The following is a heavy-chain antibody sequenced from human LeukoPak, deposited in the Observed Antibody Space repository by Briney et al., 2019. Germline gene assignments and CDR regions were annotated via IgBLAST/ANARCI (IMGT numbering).Heavy chain of an antibody. D-gene: IGHD3-3*01. Sequence: ASVKVSCKVSGYSLTQLSMHWVRQGIGRGLEWMGGFDPVDGETIYAQKFQGRVTMTENTSTDTAYMELSSLRSDDTAVYYCAVLLEDYAFSTGSAKDYWGQGTLVTVSS. CDR3: AVLLEDYAFSTGSAKDY. J-gene: IGHJ4*02. CDR2: FDPVDGET. CDR1: GYSLTQLS. V-gene: IGHV1-24*01.